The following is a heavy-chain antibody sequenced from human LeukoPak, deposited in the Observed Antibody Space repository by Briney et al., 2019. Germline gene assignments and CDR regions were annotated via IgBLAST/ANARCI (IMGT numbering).Heavy chain of an antibody. J-gene: IGHJ5*02. D-gene: IGHD3-22*01. Sequence: QPGGSLRLSCAASGFTVSSNYMSWVRQAPGKGLEWVSVIYSGGSTYYADSVKGRFTISRDNSKNTLYLQMNSLRAEDTAVYYCAKGGYYDSSGYWNWFDPWGQGTLVTVSS. CDR2: IYSGGST. CDR3: AKGGYYDSSGYWNWFDP. CDR1: GFTVSSNY. V-gene: IGHV3-53*01.